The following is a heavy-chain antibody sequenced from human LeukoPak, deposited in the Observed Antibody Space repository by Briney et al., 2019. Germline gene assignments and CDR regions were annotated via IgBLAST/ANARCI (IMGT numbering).Heavy chain of an antibody. CDR3: ARSSYSSSSSV. V-gene: IGHV3-48*01. CDR2: ISGSSGII. D-gene: IGHD6-6*01. CDR1: GSTFNTYT. J-gene: IGHJ3*01. Sequence: GGSLRLSCAASGSTFNTYTMNWVRQAPGKGLEWVSYISGSSGIIDYADSVRGRFTISRDNAKNSLYLQMNSLRAEDTAVYYCARSSYSSSSSVWGQGTMVTVSS.